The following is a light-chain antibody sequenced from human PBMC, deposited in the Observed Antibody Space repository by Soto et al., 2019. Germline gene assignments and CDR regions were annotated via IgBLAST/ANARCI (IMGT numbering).Light chain of an antibody. CDR1: QDIKKY. Sequence: DIQMTQSPSSLSASVGDRVTITCQARQDIKKYLNWYEQKAGKAPKLLIYDASNLETGVPSRFSGSGSETDFTFTINSLQPEDTATYYCQQYDKLPFTFGPGTKVDI. V-gene: IGKV1-33*01. J-gene: IGKJ3*01. CDR3: QQYDKLPFT. CDR2: DAS.